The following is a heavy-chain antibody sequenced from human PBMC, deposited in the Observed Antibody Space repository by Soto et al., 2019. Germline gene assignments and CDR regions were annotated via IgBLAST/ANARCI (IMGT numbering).Heavy chain of an antibody. CDR1: GFTFSTYG. V-gene: IGHV3-23*01. CDR3: AKDGSATVITSSFY. CDR2: ISSGGDST. J-gene: IGHJ4*02. Sequence: SLRLSCAASGFTFSTYGMSWVRQAPGRGLEWVSGISSGGDSTNYADSVKGRFTISRDNSKSTLYLQMSSLRVEDTAVYYCAKDGSATVITSSFYWGQGTLVTVSS. D-gene: IGHD4-17*01.